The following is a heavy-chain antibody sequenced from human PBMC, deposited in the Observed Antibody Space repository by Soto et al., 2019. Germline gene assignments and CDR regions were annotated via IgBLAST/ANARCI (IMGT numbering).Heavy chain of an antibody. CDR1: GYTFINFG. CDR2: ISANSGNT. V-gene: IGHV1-18*01. CDR3: ARRPPFSYGDFVTYYFDY. D-gene: IGHD4-17*01. J-gene: IGHJ4*02. Sequence: QDHLVQSGAEVKKPGASVKVSCKASGYTFINFGISWLRQAPGQGLEWMGWISANSGNTNYAEKFQDRVTMTTDTSTTTAYMELRSLRDDDTAVYYCARRPPFSYGDFVTYYFDYWGQGTLVTVSS.